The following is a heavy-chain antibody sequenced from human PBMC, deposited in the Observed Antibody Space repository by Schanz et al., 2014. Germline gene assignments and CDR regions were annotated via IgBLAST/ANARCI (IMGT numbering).Heavy chain of an antibody. V-gene: IGHV3-30*07. CDR3: ARANYRRKINFDY. CDR2: IWYDGSNK. J-gene: IGHJ4*02. CDR1: GFTFSSYA. Sequence: VQLLESGGGLVQPGGSLRLSCSASGFTFSSYAMHWVRQAPGKGLEWVAFIWYDGSNKYYADSVKGRFTISRDNSKNTLYLQMNSLRAEDTAVYYCARANYRRKINFDYWGRGTLVTVSS. D-gene: IGHD3-10*01.